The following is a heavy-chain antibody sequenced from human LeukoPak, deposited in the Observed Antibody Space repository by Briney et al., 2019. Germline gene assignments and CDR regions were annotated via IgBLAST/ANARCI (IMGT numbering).Heavy chain of an antibody. CDR2: IYYSGST. J-gene: IGHJ4*02. CDR3: ARDSLMVRGVSYFDY. D-gene: IGHD3-10*01. CDR1: GGSISSGDYY. V-gene: IGHV4-30-4*08. Sequence: SQTLSLTCTVSGGSISSGDYYWSWIRQPPGKGLELIGYIYYSGSTYYNPSLKSRVTISVDTSNNQFSLKLSSVTAADTAVYYCARDSLMVRGVSYFDYWGQGTLVTVSS.